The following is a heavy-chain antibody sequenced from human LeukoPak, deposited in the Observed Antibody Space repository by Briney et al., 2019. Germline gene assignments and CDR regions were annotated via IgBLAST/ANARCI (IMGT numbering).Heavy chain of an antibody. J-gene: IGHJ5*02. CDR3: ARAAHIVVVTAYRAWFDP. Sequence: ASVKVSCKASGYTFTGYYMHWVRQAPGQGLEWMGWINPNSGGTNYAQKFQGRVTMTRDTSISTAYMKLSRLRSDDTAVYYCARAAHIVVVTAYRAWFDPWGQGTLVTVSS. V-gene: IGHV1-2*02. D-gene: IGHD2-21*02. CDR1: GYTFTGYY. CDR2: INPNSGGT.